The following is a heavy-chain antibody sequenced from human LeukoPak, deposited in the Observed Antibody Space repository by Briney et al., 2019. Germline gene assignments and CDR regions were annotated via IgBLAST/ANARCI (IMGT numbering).Heavy chain of an antibody. D-gene: IGHD3-10*01. CDR2: INSNSGGT. V-gene: IGHV1-2*02. CDR1: GYTFIGYY. J-gene: IGHJ5*02. CDR3: ARGGGFNWFDP. Sequence: ASVKVSCKASGYTFIGYYLHWVRQAPGQGLEWMGWINSNSGGTNYAQRFQGRVTMTRDTSISTAYMELSRLRSDDTAVYYCARGGGFNWFDPWGQGTLVTVSS.